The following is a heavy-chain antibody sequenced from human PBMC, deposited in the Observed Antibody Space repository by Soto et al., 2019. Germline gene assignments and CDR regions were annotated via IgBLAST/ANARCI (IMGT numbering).Heavy chain of an antibody. J-gene: IGHJ3*02. CDR3: AKDLSPATMIVVLGALDI. V-gene: IGHV3-23*01. CDR2: ISGSGGST. Sequence: GGSLRLSCAASGFTFSSYAMSWVRQAPGKGLEWVSAISGSGGSTYYADSVKGRFTISRDNSKNTLYLQMNSLRAEDTAVYYCAKDLSPATMIVVLGALDIWGQGTMVPVSS. CDR1: GFTFSSYA. D-gene: IGHD3-22*01.